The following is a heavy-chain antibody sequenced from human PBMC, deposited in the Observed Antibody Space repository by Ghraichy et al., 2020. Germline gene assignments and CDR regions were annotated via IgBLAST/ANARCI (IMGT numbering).Heavy chain of an antibody. Sequence: SETLSLTCTVSGGSIGRNYWSWIRQPPGKGLEWIGYIYYIGSTNYNPSLSSRVTISVDRSKNQFSLKLRSVTAADTAVYYCAREGQIEGEDAWEHYCDYWGQGTLVTVSS. CDR2: IYYIGST. V-gene: IGHV4-59*01. CDR3: AREGQIEGEDAWEHYCDY. D-gene: IGHD1-1*01. CDR1: GGSIGRNY. J-gene: IGHJ4*02.